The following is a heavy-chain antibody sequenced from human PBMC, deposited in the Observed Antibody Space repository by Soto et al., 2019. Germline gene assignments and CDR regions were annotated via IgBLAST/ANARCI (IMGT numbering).Heavy chain of an antibody. CDR2: IYSGGST. J-gene: IGHJ4*02. D-gene: IGHD3-22*01. CDR3: ARDTYYYDSSGYYSGY. CDR1: GFTVSSNY. Sequence: EVQLVESGGGLIQPGGSLRLSCAASGFTVSSNYMSWVRQAPGKGLEWVSVIYSGGSTYYADSVKGRFTISRDNSKNTLYLQMNRLRAEDRAVYYCARDTYYYDSSGYYSGYWGQGTLVTVSS. V-gene: IGHV3-53*01.